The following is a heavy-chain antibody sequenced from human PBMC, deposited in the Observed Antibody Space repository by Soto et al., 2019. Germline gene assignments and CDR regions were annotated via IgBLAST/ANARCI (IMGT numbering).Heavy chain of an antibody. J-gene: IGHJ6*02. CDR1: GFTFSSYW. D-gene: IGHD3-10*01. CDR3: ARADTVWPYYYGSGFMDV. CDR2: IKQDGSEK. V-gene: IGHV3-7*01. Sequence: GGSLRLSCAASGFTFSSYWMSWVRQAPGKGLEWVANIKQDGSEKYYVDSVKGRFTISRDNAKNSLYLQMNSLRAEDTAVYYCARADTVWPYYYGSGFMDVWGQGTTVTVSS.